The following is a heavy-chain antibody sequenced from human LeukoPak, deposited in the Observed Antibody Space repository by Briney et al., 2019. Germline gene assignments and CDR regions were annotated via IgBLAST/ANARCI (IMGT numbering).Heavy chain of an antibody. CDR3: ARERYYYDSSGPAGFDY. CDR2: IYYSGST. J-gene: IGHJ4*02. D-gene: IGHD3-22*01. CDR1: GGSISSSSYY. Sequence: SETLSLTCTVSGGSISSSSYYWGWIRQPPGKGLEWIGSIYYSGSTYYNPSLKSRVTISVDTSKNQFSLKLSSVTAADTAVYYCARERYYYDSSGPAGFDYWGQGTLVTVSS. V-gene: IGHV4-39*07.